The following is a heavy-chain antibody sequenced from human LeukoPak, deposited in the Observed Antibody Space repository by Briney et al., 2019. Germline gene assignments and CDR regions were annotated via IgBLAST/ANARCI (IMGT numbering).Heavy chain of an antibody. J-gene: IGHJ6*03. D-gene: IGHD3-10*01. CDR2: INPNSGGT. Sequence: ASVKVSCKASGYTFTGYYMHWVRQAPGQGLEWMGWINPNSGGTNYAQKFQGRVTMTRDTSISTAYMELSRLRSDDTAVYYCAREESSGSYYGNMDVWGKGTTVTVSS. CDR1: GYTFTGYY. CDR3: AREESSGSYYGNMDV. V-gene: IGHV1-2*02.